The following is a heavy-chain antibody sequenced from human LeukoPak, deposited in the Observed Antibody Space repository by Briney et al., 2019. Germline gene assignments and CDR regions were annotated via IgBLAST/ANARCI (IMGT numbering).Heavy chain of an antibody. CDR3: ARGGYYNILTGFRSRFLGFDY. V-gene: IGHV1-2*02. J-gene: IGHJ4*02. CDR1: GYTFTGYY. D-gene: IGHD3-9*01. Sequence: ASVKVSCKASGYTFTGYYMHWVRQAPGQGLEWMGWINPNSGGTNCAQKFQGRVTMTRDTSISTAYMELSRLRSDDTAVYYCARGGYYNILTGFRSRFLGFDYWGQGTLVTVSS. CDR2: INPNSGGT.